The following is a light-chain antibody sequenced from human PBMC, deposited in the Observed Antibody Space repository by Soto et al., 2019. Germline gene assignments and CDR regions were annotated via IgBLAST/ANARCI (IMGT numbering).Light chain of an antibody. CDR2: GAS. J-gene: IGKJ2*01. CDR1: QTIASN. CDR3: QQYHNWPPQYT. V-gene: IGKV3-15*01. Sequence: EIVMTQSPASLSVSPGDGATLSCRASQTIASNLAWYQQKPGQGPRLLIHGASTRAAGVPARFSGSGSGTDFALTISGLQSEDFAVYYCQQYHNWPPQYTFGQGTKLLIK.